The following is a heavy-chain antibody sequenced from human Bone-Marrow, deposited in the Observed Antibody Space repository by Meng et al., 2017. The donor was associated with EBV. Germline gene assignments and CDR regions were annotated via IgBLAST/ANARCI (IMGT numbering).Heavy chain of an antibody. CDR3: ASESGRGFTPDY. D-gene: IGHD3-10*01. Sequence: VQVVQVWAVVKTPGSSVKVSCKASEGTFRSDAISWVRQAPGQGLEWMGGLIPLSDAPHYAQKFQGRVTITADESTSTHYLDLSGLRAEDTAVYYCASESGRGFTPDYWGQGTLVTVSS. CDR1: EGTFRSDA. J-gene: IGHJ4*02. V-gene: IGHV1-69*01. CDR2: LIPLSDAP.